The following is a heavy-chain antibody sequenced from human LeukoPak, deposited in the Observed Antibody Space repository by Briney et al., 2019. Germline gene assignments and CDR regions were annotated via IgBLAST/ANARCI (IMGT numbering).Heavy chain of an antibody. CDR3: ARNGQQVRYFQH. CDR1: GYTFTNYD. Sequence: ASVKVSCKASGYTFTNYDINWVRQATGQGLEWMRWMNPNSGNTGYAQKFQGRVNMTRNTSISTAYMGLSSLRSEDTAVYYCARNGQQVRYFQHWGQGTLVTVSS. J-gene: IGHJ1*01. V-gene: IGHV1-8*01. CDR2: MNPNSGNT. D-gene: IGHD6-13*01.